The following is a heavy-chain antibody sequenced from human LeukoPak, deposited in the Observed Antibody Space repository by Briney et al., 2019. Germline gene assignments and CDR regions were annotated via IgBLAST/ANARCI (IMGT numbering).Heavy chain of an antibody. CDR1: GFTFSIYSM. J-gene: IGHJ6*03. V-gene: IGHV4-4*02. D-gene: IGHD5-18*01. CDR2: IYHSGST. CDR3: ARGGIQLWVRYMDV. Sequence: GSLRLSCAASGFTFSIYSMNWVRQPPGKGLEWIGEIYHSGSTNYNPSLKSRVTISVDKSKNQFSLKLSSVTAADTAVYYCARGGIQLWVRYMDVWGKGTTVTVSS.